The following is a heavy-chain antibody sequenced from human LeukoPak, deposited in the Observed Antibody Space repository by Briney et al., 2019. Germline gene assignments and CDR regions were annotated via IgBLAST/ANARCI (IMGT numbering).Heavy chain of an antibody. V-gene: IGHV1-46*01. D-gene: IGHD3-3*01. J-gene: IGHJ4*02. CDR3: ARVPDFWEFDY. CDR2: INPSGGST. Sequence: ASVKVSCKACGYTFTSYYMHWVRQAPGQGLEWMGIINPSGGSTSYAQKFQGRVTMTRDMSTSTVYMELSSLRSEDTAVYYCARVPDFWEFDYWGQGTLVTVSS. CDR1: GYTFTSYY.